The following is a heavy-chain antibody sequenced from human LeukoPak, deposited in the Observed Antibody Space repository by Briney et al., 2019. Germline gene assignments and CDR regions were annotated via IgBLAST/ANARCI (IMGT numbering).Heavy chain of an antibody. CDR1: GYTFTSYD. V-gene: IGHV1-8*01. CDR2: MNPNSGNT. Sequence: ASAKVSCKASGYTFTSYDINWVRQATGQGLEWMGWMNPNSGNTGYAQKFQDRVTMTRNTAISTAYMELSSLRSEDTAVYYWARGAVAPGSDYWGQGTLVTVSS. D-gene: IGHD6-19*01. CDR3: ARGAVAPGSDY. J-gene: IGHJ4*02.